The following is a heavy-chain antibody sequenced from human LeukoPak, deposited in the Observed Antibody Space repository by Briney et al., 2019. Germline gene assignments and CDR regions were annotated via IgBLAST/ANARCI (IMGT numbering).Heavy chain of an antibody. D-gene: IGHD2-15*01. V-gene: IGHV1-18*01. J-gene: IGHJ4*02. CDR3: ARDSGYCSGGSCPSDY. CDR2: ISAYNGNT. CDR1: GYTFTSYG. Sequence: ASVKVPCKASGYTFTSYGISWVRQAPGQGLEWMGWISAYNGNTNYAQKLQGRVTMTTDTSTSTAYMELSRLRSDDTAVYYCARDSGYCSGGSCPSDYWGQGTLVTVSS.